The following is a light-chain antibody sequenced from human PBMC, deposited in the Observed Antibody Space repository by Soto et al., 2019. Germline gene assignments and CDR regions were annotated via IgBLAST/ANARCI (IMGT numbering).Light chain of an antibody. V-gene: IGKV3-20*01. CDR1: QSVSSN. J-gene: IGKJ5*01. CDR2: GAS. CDR3: QHYVERSTIT. Sequence: EIVLTQSPPTLSVSPGERATLSCRASQSVSSNLAWYQQKPGQAPRLLIYGASTRATGIPDRFSGSGSGTDFTLTISRLEPEDFALYYCQHYVERSTITFGQGTRLEIK.